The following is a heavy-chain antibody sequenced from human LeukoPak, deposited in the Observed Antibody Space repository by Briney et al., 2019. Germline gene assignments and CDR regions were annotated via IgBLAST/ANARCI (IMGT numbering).Heavy chain of an antibody. CDR1: GGSISSSSYY. V-gene: IGHV4-39*01. Sequence: SETLSLTCTVSGGSISSSSYYWGWIRQPPGKGLEWIGSIYYSGSTYYNPSLKSRVTISVDTSKNQFSLKLRSVTAADTAVYYCARRRVYYGSGSYMVSWGQGTLVTVSS. CDR3: ARRRVYYGSGSYMVS. J-gene: IGHJ5*02. CDR2: IYYSGST. D-gene: IGHD3-10*01.